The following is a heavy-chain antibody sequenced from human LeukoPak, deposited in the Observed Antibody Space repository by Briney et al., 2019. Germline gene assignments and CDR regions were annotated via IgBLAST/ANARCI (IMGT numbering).Heavy chain of an antibody. CDR2: ISGSGGST. CDR3: AKGGSYFPFDY. CDR1: GFTFSSYA. D-gene: IGHD1-26*01. J-gene: IGHJ4*02. V-gene: IGHV3-23*01. Sequence: GGSLRLSCAASGFTFSSYAMSWVRQAPGKGLEWVSAISGSGGSTYYADSVKGRFTTSRDNSMNTLYLQMNSLRAEDTAVYYCAKGGSYFPFDYWGQGTLVTVSS.